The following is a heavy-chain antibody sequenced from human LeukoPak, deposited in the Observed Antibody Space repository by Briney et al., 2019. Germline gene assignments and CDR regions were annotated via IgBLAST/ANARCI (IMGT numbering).Heavy chain of an antibody. Sequence: GGSLRLSCAASEFSVGSNYMTWVRQAPGKGLEWVSLIYSGGSTYYADSVKGRFTISRDNSKNTLYLQMNSLRAEDTAVYYCARGPSGYHHTGGQGTLVTVPS. V-gene: IGHV3-66*01. CDR1: EFSVGSNY. D-gene: IGHD5-12*01. CDR2: IYSGGST. CDR3: ARGPSGYHHT. J-gene: IGHJ4*02.